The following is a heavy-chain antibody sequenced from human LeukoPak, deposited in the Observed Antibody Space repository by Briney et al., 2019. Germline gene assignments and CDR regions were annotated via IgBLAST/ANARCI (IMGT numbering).Heavy chain of an antibody. J-gene: IGHJ4*02. CDR1: GFTFSSYA. V-gene: IGHV3-23*01. Sequence: GGSLRLSCAASGFTFSSYAMSWVRQAPGKGLEWVSAISGSGGSTYYADSVKGRFTISRDNSKNTLYLQMDSLRAEDTAVYYCAKEMITMVRGVKPFDYWGQGTLVIVSS. CDR2: ISGSGGST. CDR3: AKEMITMVRGVKPFDY. D-gene: IGHD3-10*01.